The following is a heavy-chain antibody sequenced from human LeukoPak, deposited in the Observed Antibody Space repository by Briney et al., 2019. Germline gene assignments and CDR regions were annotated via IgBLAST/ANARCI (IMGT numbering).Heavy chain of an antibody. J-gene: IGHJ3*02. CDR2: IYYSGST. CDR1: GGSINIDTYY. CDR3: ARGGIINSSGWYGGAFDI. Sequence: SETLSLTCTVSGGSINIDTYYWSWIRQPPGKGLEWIGYIYYSGSTNYNPSLKSRVTISVDTSKNQFSLKLSSVTAADTAVYYCARGGIINSSGWYGGAFDIWGQGTMVTVSS. V-gene: IGHV4-61*01. D-gene: IGHD6-19*01.